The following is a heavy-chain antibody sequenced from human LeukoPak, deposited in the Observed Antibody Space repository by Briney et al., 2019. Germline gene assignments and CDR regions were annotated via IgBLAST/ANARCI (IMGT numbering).Heavy chain of an antibody. V-gene: IGHV1-69*06. CDR2: IIPMFGTP. D-gene: IGHD6-19*01. CDR1: GYSLTELS. J-gene: IGHJ2*01. CDR3: ARIPLPLAVTGTLMGYFDL. Sequence: SVKVSCKVSGYSLTELSMHWVRQAPGQGLEWMGGIIPMFGTPHYAKKFQGRVTITADKSTSTAYMELSSLSSDDTAVYYCARIPLPLAVTGTLMGYFDLWGRGSLVTVSS.